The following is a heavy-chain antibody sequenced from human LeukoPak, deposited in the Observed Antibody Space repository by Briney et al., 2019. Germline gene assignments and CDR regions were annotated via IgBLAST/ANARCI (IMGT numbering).Heavy chain of an antibody. J-gene: IGHJ6*03. CDR2: IYTSGST. CDR3: ARGMAPGYYYYYMDV. D-gene: IGHD2-8*01. Sequence: SETLSLTCTVSGGSISSYYWSWIRQPPGKGLEWIGYIYTSGSTNYNPSLKSRVTISVDTSKNQFSLKLSSVTAADTAVYYCARGMAPGYYYYYMDVWGQGTTVTVSS. V-gene: IGHV4-4*09. CDR1: GGSISSYY.